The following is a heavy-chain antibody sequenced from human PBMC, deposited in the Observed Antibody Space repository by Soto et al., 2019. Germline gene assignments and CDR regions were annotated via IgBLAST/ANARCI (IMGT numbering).Heavy chain of an antibody. CDR3: ARRTMVREPASYYYYMDV. CDR1: GGSISSYY. J-gene: IGHJ6*03. Sequence: PSETLSLTCTVSGGSISSYYWSWIRQPPGKGLEWIGYIYYSGSTNYNPSLKSRVTISVDTSKNQFSLKLSSVTAADTAVYYCARRTMVREPASYYYYMDVWGKGTTVTVSS. CDR2: IYYSGST. V-gene: IGHV4-59*08. D-gene: IGHD3-10*01.